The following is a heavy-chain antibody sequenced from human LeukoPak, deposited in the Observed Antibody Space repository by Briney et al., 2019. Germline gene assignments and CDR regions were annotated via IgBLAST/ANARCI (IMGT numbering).Heavy chain of an antibody. D-gene: IGHD4-17*01. CDR1: GFIFTTSA. CDR3: AKDMDDYGVNGVFDY. CDR2: ISSGGAST. J-gene: IGHJ4*02. Sequence: GGSLRLSCGASGFIFTTSAMSWVRQAPGKGLEWVSLISSGGASTYYSDSVRGRFTVSRDNSKNTVSLYMNNLRAEDTAVYYCAKDMDDYGVNGVFDYWGQGTLVTVSS. V-gene: IGHV3-23*01.